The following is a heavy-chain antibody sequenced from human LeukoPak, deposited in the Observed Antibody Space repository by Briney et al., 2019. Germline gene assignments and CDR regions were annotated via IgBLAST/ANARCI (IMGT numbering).Heavy chain of an antibody. J-gene: IGHJ3*02. V-gene: IGHV3-23*01. CDR2: ISGSGGST. D-gene: IGHD3-22*01. Sequence: GGTLRLSCAASGFTFSSYGMSWVRQAPGKGLEWVSAISGSGGSTYYADSVKGRFTISRDNSKNTLYLQMNSLRAEDTAVYYCAKDIPTTMYYYDSSGYDIWGQGTMVTVSS. CDR3: AKDIPTTMYYYDSSGYDI. CDR1: GFTFSSYG.